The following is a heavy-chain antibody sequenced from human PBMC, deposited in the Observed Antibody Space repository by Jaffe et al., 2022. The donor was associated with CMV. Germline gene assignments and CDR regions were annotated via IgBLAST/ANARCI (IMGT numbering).Heavy chain of an antibody. CDR3: ARDGDFWSGQMGGPYYYYYGMDV. Sequence: EVQLVESGGGLVQPGGSLRLSCAASGFTFSSYSMNWVRQAPGKGLEWVSYISSSSSTIYYADSVKGRFTISRDNAKNSLYLQMNSLRDEDTAVYYCARDGDFWSGQMGGPYYYYYGMDVWGQGTTVTVSS. J-gene: IGHJ6*02. CDR2: ISSSSSTI. D-gene: IGHD3-3*01. V-gene: IGHV3-48*02. CDR1: GFTFSSYS.